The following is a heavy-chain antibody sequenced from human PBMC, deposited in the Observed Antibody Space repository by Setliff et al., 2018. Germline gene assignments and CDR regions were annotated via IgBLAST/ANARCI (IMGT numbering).Heavy chain of an antibody. CDR3: ARGRGPDIVVTIPGDY. CDR1: GYTLTNYY. Sequence: GASVKVSCKASGYTLTNYYMHWVRQAPGQGLEWMGIINPSGGLTRYAQKFQDRVIMTIDSATTTAYMELKTLRSDDTAVYYCARGRGPDIVVTIPGDYWGQGTQVTVSS. CDR2: INPSGGLT. V-gene: IGHV1-46*01. J-gene: IGHJ4*02. D-gene: IGHD2-15*01.